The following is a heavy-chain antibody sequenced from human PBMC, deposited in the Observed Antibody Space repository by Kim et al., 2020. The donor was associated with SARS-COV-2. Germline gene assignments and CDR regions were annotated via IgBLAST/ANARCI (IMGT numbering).Heavy chain of an antibody. J-gene: IGHJ5*02. CDR2: INHSGST. Sequence: SETLSLTCAVYGGSFSGYYWSWIRQPPGKGLEWIGEINHSGSTNYNPSLKSRVTISVDTSKNQFSLKLSSVTAADTAVYYCARRSGPGTNLRDNWFDPWGQGTLVTVSS. CDR3: ARRSGPGTNLRDNWFDP. D-gene: IGHD1-1*01. V-gene: IGHV4-34*01. CDR1: GGSFSGYY.